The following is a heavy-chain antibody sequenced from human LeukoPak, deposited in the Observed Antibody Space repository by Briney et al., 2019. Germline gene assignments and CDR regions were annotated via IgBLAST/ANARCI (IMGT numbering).Heavy chain of an antibody. CDR2: ISSSSSYI. J-gene: IGHJ4*02. D-gene: IGHD6-19*01. CDR1: GFTFSSYS. V-gene: IGHV3-21*01. CDR3: ARDLSYSSGCFDY. Sequence: GGSLRLSCAASGFTFSSYSMNWVRQAPGKGLEWVSSISSSSSYIYYADSVKGRFTISRDNAKNSLHLQMNSLRAEDTAVYYCARDLSYSSGCFDYWGQGTLVTVSS.